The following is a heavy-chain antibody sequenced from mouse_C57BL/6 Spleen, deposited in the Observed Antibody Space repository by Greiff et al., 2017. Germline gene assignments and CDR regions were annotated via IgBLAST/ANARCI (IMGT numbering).Heavy chain of an antibody. V-gene: IGHV5-16*01. CDR1: GFTFSDYY. CDR2: INYDGSST. J-gene: IGHJ2*01. CDR3: ARGGYYGSSSYYFDY. D-gene: IGHD1-1*01. Sequence: EVMLVESEGGLVQPGSSMKLSCTASGFTFSDYYMAWVRQVPEKGLEWVANINYDGSSTYYLDSLKSRFIISRDNAKNILYLQMSSLKSEDTATYYCARGGYYGSSSYYFDYWGQGTTLTVSS.